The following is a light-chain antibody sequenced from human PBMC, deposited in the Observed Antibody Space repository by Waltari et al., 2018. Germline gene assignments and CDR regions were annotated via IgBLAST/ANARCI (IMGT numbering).Light chain of an antibody. Sequence: SQMTQSPSPLSASVADRVIITCRASQSINRFLNWYQQKAGKAPKLLIYAASSLQSGVPSRFSGGGSGTDFTLTISSLQPEDFATYYCQQSYIIPLTFGGGTKVEIK. CDR2: AAS. J-gene: IGKJ4*01. CDR3: QQSYIIPLT. V-gene: IGKV1-39*01. CDR1: QSINRF.